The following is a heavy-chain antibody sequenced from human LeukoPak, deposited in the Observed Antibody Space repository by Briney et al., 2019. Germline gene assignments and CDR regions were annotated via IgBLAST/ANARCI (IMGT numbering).Heavy chain of an antibody. V-gene: IGHV3-7*01. J-gene: IGHJ6*02. D-gene: IGHD3-22*01. CDR1: GFTFSSYW. CDR2: IKQDGSEK. Sequence: GGSLRLSCAASGFTFSSYWMSWVRQAPGKGLEGVANIKQDGSEKYYVDSVKGRFTIPRDNAKNSLYLQMNSLRAEDTAVYYCVRGDYYDSSGYYYYYYGMDVWGQGTTVTVSS. CDR3: VRGDYYDSSGYYYYYYGMDV.